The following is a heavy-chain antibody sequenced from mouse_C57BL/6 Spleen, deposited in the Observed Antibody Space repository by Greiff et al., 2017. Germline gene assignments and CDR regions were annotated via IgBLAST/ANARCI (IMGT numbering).Heavy chain of an antibody. CDR1: GFSFNTYA. D-gene: IGHD6-1*01. Sequence: EVKLVESGGGLVQPKGSLKLSCAASGFSFNTYAMNWVRQAPGKGLEWVARIRSKSNNYATYYADSVKDRFTISRDDSESMLYLQMNNLKTEDTAMYYCVRATGYYYAMDYWGQGTSGTVSS. J-gene: IGHJ4*01. CDR2: IRSKSNNYAT. CDR3: VRATGYYYAMDY. V-gene: IGHV10-1*01.